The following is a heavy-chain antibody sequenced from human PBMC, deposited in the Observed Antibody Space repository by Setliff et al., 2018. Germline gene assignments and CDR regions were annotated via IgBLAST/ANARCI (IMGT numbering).Heavy chain of an antibody. CDR3: ARDRTAYSYGLDV. CDR2: INHRGST. J-gene: IGHJ6*02. V-gene: IGHV4-34*01. Sequence: KTSETLSLTCAVYGDSFSDYYWSWIRQPPGKGLEWIEEINHRGSTNYSPSLRSRVTMSVDTSKKQLSLKLSTVTAADTAVYYCARDRTAYSYGLDVWGQGTTVTVSS. CDR1: GDSFSDYY. D-gene: IGHD5-18*01.